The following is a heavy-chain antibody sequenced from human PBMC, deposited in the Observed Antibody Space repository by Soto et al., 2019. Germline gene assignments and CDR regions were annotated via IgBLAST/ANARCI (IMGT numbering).Heavy chain of an antibody. J-gene: IGHJ5*02. CDR1: GGSISSYY. CDR3: APSKGDQWFDP. V-gene: IGHV4-59*01. Sequence: SETLSLTCTVSGGSISSYYWSWIRQPPGKGLEWIGYIYYSGSTNYNPSLKSRVTISVDTSKNQFSLKLSSVTAADTAVYYCAPSKGDQWFDPWGQGTLVTVSS. D-gene: IGHD3-16*01. CDR2: IYYSGST.